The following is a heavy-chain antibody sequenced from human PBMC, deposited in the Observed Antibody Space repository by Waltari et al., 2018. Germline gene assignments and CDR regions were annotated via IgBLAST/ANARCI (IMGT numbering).Heavy chain of an antibody. D-gene: IGHD4-17*01. Sequence: VQLLESGGGVVQPGGSLRLSCAACGFIFSSHGLPWVGQTPGRGLECVGFISFDGKKIFDADSVRGRFSISRDNSDNMVFLQMNSLRPEDSGVYYCAKDGDYSLTEYDAFDVWGQGTVVTVSP. CDR2: ISFDGKKI. V-gene: IGHV3-30*02. CDR3: AKDGDYSLTEYDAFDV. CDR1: GFIFSSHG. J-gene: IGHJ3*01.